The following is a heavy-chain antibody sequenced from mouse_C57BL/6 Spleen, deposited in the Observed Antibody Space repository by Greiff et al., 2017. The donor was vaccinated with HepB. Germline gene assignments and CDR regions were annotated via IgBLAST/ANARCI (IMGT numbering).Heavy chain of an antibody. D-gene: IGHD1-1*01. V-gene: IGHV1-39*01. J-gene: IGHJ2*01. CDR1: GYSFTDYN. CDR2: INPNYGTT. Sequence: VQLKESGPELVKPGASVKISCKASGYSFTDYNMNWVKQSNGKSLEWIGVINPNYGTTSYNQKFKGKATLTVDQSSSTAYMQLNSLTSEDSAVYYCARCYYGRSLGAFDYWGQGTTLTVSS. CDR3: ARCYYGRSLGAFDY.